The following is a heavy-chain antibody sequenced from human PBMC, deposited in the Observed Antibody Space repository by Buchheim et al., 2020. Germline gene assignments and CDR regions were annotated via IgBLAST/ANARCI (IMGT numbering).Heavy chain of an antibody. Sequence: QVHLVQSGAEVKKPGSSVKVSCKASGGTFSSYTFSWVRQAPGQGLEWMGGIITFSGTPSYGQKFQGRVAITADESASTAYLELSSLRFDDTAVYYCASPNYCASRPELGFPYYYGLEVWGQGTT. V-gene: IGHV1-69*01. CDR3: ASPNYCASRPELGFPYYYGLEV. D-gene: IGHD7-27*01. CDR1: GGTFSSYT. CDR2: IITFSGTP. J-gene: IGHJ6*02.